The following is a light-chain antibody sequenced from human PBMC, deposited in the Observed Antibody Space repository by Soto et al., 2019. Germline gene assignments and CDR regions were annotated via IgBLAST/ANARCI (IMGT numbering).Light chain of an antibody. CDR2: GVS. V-gene: IGKV3-15*01. CDR3: QQYNNWPSLT. CDR1: QGISNS. J-gene: IGKJ4*01. Sequence: EIVMTQSLATLSVSPGERATLSCRASQGISNSLAWYQQKPGQAPRLLIYGVSTRATGIPARFSGSGSGTEFTLTISSLQSEDFAVYYCQQYNNWPSLTFGGGAKVDIK.